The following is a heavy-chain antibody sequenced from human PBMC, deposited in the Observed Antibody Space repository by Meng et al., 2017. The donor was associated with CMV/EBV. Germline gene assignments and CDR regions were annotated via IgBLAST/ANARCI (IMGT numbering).Heavy chain of an antibody. Sequence: ASVKVSCKASGYTFTGYYMHWARQAPGQGLEWMGWINPNSGGTNYAQKFQGRVTMTRDTSISTAYMELSRLRSDDTAVYYCAREEPLYYDYVWGSYRFHQGYYYYGTDVWGQGTTVTVSS. V-gene: IGHV1-2*02. D-gene: IGHD3-16*02. CDR3: AREEPLYYDYVWGSYRFHQGYYYYGTDV. CDR1: GYTFTGYY. J-gene: IGHJ6*02. CDR2: INPNSGGT.